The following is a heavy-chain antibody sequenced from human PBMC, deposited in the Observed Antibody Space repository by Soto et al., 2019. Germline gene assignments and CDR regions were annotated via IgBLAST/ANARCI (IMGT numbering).Heavy chain of an antibody. Sequence: GASVKVSCKASGGTFSSYTISWVRQAPGQGLEWMGRIIPILGIANYAQKFQGRVTITADKSTSTAYMELSSLRSEDTAVYYCARANCGGDCSLHWYFDLWGRGTLVTVST. CDR1: GGTFSSYT. CDR3: ARANCGGDCSLHWYFDL. CDR2: IIPILGIA. D-gene: IGHD2-21*02. J-gene: IGHJ2*01. V-gene: IGHV1-69*02.